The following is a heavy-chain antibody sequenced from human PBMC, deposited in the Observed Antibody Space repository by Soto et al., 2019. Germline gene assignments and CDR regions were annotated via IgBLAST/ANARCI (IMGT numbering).Heavy chain of an antibody. V-gene: IGHV3-33*01. CDR2: IWYDGSKK. CDR3: ARDASYYSLWSGYYPSRSCMEV. Sequence: QVQVVESGGGVVKPGRSLRLSCAASGFTFRSFGMHWVRQAPGKGLEWVSLIWYDGSKKSYGDSVKGRFTISRDNSRNTVYMQMNSLRADDTAVYYCARDASYYSLWSGYYPSRSCMEVWGQGTTVTVYS. J-gene: IGHJ6*02. D-gene: IGHD3-3*01. CDR1: GFTFRSFG.